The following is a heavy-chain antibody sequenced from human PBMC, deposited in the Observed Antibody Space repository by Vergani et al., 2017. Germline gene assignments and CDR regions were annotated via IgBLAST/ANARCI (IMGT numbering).Heavy chain of an antibody. D-gene: IGHD6-13*01. CDR2: ISSSSSTI. V-gene: IGHV3-48*01. J-gene: IGHJ6*02. CDR3: ARDLAAAGNYYYYYGMDV. CDR1: GFTFSSYS. Sequence: EVQLVESGGGVVQPGRSLRLSCAASGFTFSSYSMNWVRQAPGKGLEWVSYISSSSSTIYYADSVKGRFTISRYNAKNSLYLQMNSLRAEDTSVYYCARDLAAAGNYYYYYGMDVWRQGTTVTVSS.